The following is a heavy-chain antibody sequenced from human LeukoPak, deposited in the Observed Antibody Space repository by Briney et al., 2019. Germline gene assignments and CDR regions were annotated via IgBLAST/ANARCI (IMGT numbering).Heavy chain of an antibody. D-gene: IGHD3-16*01. CDR3: ARRGVMRWFDP. CDR1: GGSLRSGGFY. Sequence: PSETLSLTCTVFGGSLRSGGFYWNWIRQLPGKGLEWMGYIYYSGSTHYNPSLKSRLTISVDTSKNQFSLKLRSVTAADTAVYYCARRGVMRWFDPWGQGTLVTVSS. CDR2: IYYSGST. V-gene: IGHV4-31*03. J-gene: IGHJ5*02.